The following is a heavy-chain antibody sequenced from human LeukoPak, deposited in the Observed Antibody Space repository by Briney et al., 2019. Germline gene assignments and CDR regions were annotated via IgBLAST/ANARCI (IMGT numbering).Heavy chain of an antibody. Sequence: GGSLRLSCAASGLTFSNYGMHWVRQAPGKGLEWVAFIRYDGNKKYYADSVKGRFTISRDNSKNTLYLQMNSLRAEDTAVYYCARGWEGYFDYWGQGTLVTVSS. V-gene: IGHV3-30*02. J-gene: IGHJ4*02. CDR2: IRYDGNKK. D-gene: IGHD6-19*01. CDR1: GLTFSNYG. CDR3: ARGWEGYFDY.